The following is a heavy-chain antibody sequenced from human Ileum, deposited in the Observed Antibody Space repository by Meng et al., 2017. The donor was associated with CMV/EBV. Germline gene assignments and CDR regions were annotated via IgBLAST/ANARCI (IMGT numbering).Heavy chain of an antibody. Sequence: ESGPELVKPSLTLSLTCTVSGYSSCSGNYYWSWSRRPAGKRLELIARIYGRGITSYIPSLKSRVTISVDTSRNQFSLKLTSVTAADTAVYYCAKYTTAPSASFDSWGQGTLVTVSS. V-gene: IGHV4-61*02. J-gene: IGHJ4*02. CDR2: IYGRGIT. CDR1: GYSSCSGNYY. D-gene: IGHD1-1*01. CDR3: AKYTTAPSASFDS.